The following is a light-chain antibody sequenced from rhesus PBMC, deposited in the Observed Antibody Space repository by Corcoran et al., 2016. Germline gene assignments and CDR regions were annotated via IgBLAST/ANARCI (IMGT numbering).Light chain of an antibody. V-gene: IGLV2-32*01. CDR3: GSYGGAYTYI. Sequence: QAALTQPRSVYGSPGQSVTISCTGTSSDIRDYNFVSWYQQHPGTAPKLIIYEVSKRPSGVSDRFSGSKSGKTAFLTISGLQAEDEANYYCGSYGGAYTYIFDTVTRLTVL. J-gene: IGLJ1*01. CDR1: SSDIRDYNF. CDR2: EVS.